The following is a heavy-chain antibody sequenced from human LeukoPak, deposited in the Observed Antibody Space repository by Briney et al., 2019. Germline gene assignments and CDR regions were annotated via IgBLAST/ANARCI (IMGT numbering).Heavy chain of an antibody. CDR1: GFTFSDHY. J-gene: IGHJ4*02. V-gene: IGHV3-11*05. CDR2: ITSSSGYT. CDR3: ARASYDILTGYFDY. D-gene: IGHD3-9*01. Sequence: GGSLRLSCAASGFTFSDHYMAWIRQAPGKGLEWVSYITSSSGYTNYADSVKGRFTIPRDNAKNSLYLQMNSLRAEDTAVYYCARASYDILTGYFDYWGQGTLVTVSS.